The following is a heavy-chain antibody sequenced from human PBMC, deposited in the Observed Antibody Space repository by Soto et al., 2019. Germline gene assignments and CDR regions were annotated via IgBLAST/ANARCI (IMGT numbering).Heavy chain of an antibody. J-gene: IGHJ4*02. CDR2: IVRDGTEQ. CDR1: GFTFSEHG. CDR3: ARDDVYPDTGFDY. Sequence: QVQLVESGGGVVQPGSSLRLLCAASGFTFSEHGMHWVRQAPGKGLEWLAVIVRDGTEQHYADSVKDRFTISRDNSKNTLYLQMNSLRVDDTGVYYCARDDVYPDTGFDYWGKGTLLTVSS. D-gene: IGHD3-16*01. V-gene: IGHV3-33*01.